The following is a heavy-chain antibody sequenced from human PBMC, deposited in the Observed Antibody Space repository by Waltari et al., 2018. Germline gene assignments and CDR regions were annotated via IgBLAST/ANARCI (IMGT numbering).Heavy chain of an antibody. Sequence: EVLLVESGGGLVQPGGSLRLSCAASGFTFSNFWMTWVRQAPGKGLELVANIKGDGGENHYWDSVRGRFTVSRDNARNSLYLQMNSLRADDTAVYYCASGGHVDYCGQGTLVTVSS. CDR1: GFTFSNFW. D-gene: IGHD3-16*01. CDR2: IKGDGGEN. J-gene: IGHJ4*02. CDR3: ASGGHVDY. V-gene: IGHV3-7*03.